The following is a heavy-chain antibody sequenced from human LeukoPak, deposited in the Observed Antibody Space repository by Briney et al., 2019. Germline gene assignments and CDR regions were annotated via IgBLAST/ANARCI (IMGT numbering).Heavy chain of an antibody. J-gene: IGHJ6*02. CDR2: INTNTGNP. V-gene: IGHV7-4-1*01. Sequence: SVKVSCKASGYTFTSYAMNWVRQAPGQGLEWMGWINTNTGNPTYAQGFTGRFVFSLDTSVSTAYLQICSLKAEDTAVYYCARDFTYYDFWSGPTQYGMDVWGQGTTVTVSS. D-gene: IGHD3-3*01. CDR3: ARDFTYYDFWSGPTQYGMDV. CDR1: GYTFTSYA.